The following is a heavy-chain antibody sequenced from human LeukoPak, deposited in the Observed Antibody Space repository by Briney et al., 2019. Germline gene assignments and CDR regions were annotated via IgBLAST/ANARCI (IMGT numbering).Heavy chain of an antibody. D-gene: IGHD3-22*01. J-gene: IGHJ4*02. CDR1: GGSISSSIYY. V-gene: IGHV4-39*01. CDR2: IYYSGST. Sequence: SETLSLTCTVSGGSISSSIYYWGWIRQPPGRGLEWIGSIYYSGSTYYNPSLKSRVTISVDTSKNQFSLKLSSVTAADTAVYYCARQNPYYSDTTGPYWGQGTLATVSS. CDR3: ARQNPYYSDTTGPY.